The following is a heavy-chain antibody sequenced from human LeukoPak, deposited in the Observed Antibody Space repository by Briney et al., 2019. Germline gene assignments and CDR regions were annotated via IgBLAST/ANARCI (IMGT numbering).Heavy chain of an antibody. Sequence: GGSLRLSCAASGSTFSSFQMNWVRQAPGKGLEWVSYISSSSSTIYYADSVKGRFTISRDNAKNSLYLQMNSLRDEDTAVYYCAREFGYGSGSYFDYWGQGTLVTVSS. D-gene: IGHD3-10*01. V-gene: IGHV3-48*02. J-gene: IGHJ4*02. CDR1: GSTFSSFQ. CDR2: ISSSSSTI. CDR3: AREFGYGSGSYFDY.